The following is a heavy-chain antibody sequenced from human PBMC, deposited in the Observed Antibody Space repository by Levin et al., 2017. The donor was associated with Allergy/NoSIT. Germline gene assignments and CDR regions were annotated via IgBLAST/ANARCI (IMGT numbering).Heavy chain of an antibody. V-gene: IGHV1-69*04. D-gene: IGHD3-22*01. CDR1: GGTFSSYA. CDR2: IIPILGIA. CDR3: ARDDNYYDSSGPFYFDY. Sequence: PVASVKVSCKASGGTFSSYAISWVRQAPGQGLEWMGRIIPILGIANYAQKFQGRVTITADKSTSTAYMELSSLRSEDTAVYYCARDDNYYDSSGPFYFDYWGQGTLVTVSS. J-gene: IGHJ4*02.